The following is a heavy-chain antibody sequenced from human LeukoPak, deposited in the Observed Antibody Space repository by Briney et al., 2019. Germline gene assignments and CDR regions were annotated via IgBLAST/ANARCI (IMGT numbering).Heavy chain of an antibody. CDR2: IYSGGST. Sequence: GGSLRLTCTVSGFTVSTNSMSWVRQTPGKGLEWVSFIYSGGSTHYSDSVKGRFTISRDNSKNTLYLQMNSLRAEDTAVYYCARRAGDYSHPYDYWGQGTLVTVSS. D-gene: IGHD3-22*01. CDR1: GFTVSTNS. CDR3: ARRAGDYSHPYDY. J-gene: IGHJ4*02. V-gene: IGHV3-53*01.